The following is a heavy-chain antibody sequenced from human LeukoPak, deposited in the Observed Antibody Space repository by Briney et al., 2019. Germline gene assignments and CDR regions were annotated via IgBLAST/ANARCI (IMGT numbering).Heavy chain of an antibody. J-gene: IGHJ4*02. CDR1: GFPLRSYG. CDR3: ARDRGSDDPIDY. Sequence: GGSLRLSCAASGFPLRSYGMHWVRQAPGKGLEWVAVIWHDGKNKYYADSVKDRFTVSRDNSKNTLYLQMGSLRVEDTAVYFCARDRGSDDPIDYWGQGTLVTVSS. D-gene: IGHD2-15*01. CDR2: IWHDGKNK. V-gene: IGHV3-33*01.